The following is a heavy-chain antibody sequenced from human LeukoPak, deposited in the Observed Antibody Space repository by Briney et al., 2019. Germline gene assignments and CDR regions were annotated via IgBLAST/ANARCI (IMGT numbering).Heavy chain of an antibody. CDR3: ARGVGGIYDY. Sequence: GGSMRLSCAASGSTFSSYDMHWVRQPTGKVLEWVLAIPTAGDTYYPGSVKGRFTISRENAKNSLYLQMNSLRAGDTAVYYCARGVGGIYDYWGQGTLVTVSS. CDR2: IPTAGDT. CDR1: GSTFSSYD. D-gene: IGHD1-26*01. V-gene: IGHV3-13*01. J-gene: IGHJ4*02.